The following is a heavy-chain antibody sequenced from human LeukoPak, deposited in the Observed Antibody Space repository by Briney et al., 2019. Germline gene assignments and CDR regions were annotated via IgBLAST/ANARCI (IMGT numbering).Heavy chain of an antibody. CDR1: GFTFSSYS. Sequence: QTGGSLRLSCAASGFTFSSYSMNWVRQAPGKGLEWVSYISSSSSTIYYADSVKGRFTISRDNAKNSLYLQMNSLRAEDTAVYYCAREGMNRVYDSSGYYSAFGYFDLWGRGTLVTVSS. D-gene: IGHD3-22*01. CDR2: ISSSSSTI. J-gene: IGHJ2*01. V-gene: IGHV3-48*04. CDR3: AREGMNRVYDSSGYYSAFGYFDL.